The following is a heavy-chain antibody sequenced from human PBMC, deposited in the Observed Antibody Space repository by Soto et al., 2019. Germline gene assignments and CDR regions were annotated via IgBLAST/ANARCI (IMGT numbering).Heavy chain of an antibody. CDR1: GFTFSDYG. J-gene: IGHJ4*02. V-gene: IGHV3-30*18. Sequence: QVQLVESGGGVVQPGRSLRLSCAASGFTFSDYGMHWVRQAPGKGLEWVAVISYEGSNKYYGDCVKGRFTISRDNSKNTLYLQMNSLRAEDTAVYFCAKDFRKNGPHYFDYWGQGTLVTVSS. CDR2: ISYEGSNK. D-gene: IGHD2-8*01. CDR3: AKDFRKNGPHYFDY.